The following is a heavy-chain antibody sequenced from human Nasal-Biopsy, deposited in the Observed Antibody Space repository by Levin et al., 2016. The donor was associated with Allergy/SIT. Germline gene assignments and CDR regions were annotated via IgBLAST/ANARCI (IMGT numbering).Heavy chain of an antibody. Sequence: GGSLRLSCAASGFTFTTYDIHWVRQAPGKGLEWVAVVWSDGSDDDFADSVKGRFTIFRDSSRNTIFLQMDSLRVEDTAVYYCARGVGNRIWGIQYSGMDVWGQGTAVTVSS. CDR1: GFTFTTYD. CDR2: VWSDGSDD. V-gene: IGHV3-33*01. CDR3: ARGVGNRIWGIQYSGMDV. D-gene: IGHD3-16*01. J-gene: IGHJ6*02.